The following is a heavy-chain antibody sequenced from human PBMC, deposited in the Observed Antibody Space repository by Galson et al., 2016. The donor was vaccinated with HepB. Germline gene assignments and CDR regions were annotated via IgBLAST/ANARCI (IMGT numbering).Heavy chain of an antibody. J-gene: IGHJ6*03. D-gene: IGHD3-3*01. CDR2: IIPILGIA. CDR3: EKESFSITIFGPPAGDYYYMDV. V-gene: IGHV1-69*04. CDR1: GGTFSSYT. Sequence: SVKVSCKASGGTFSSYTISWVRQAPGQGLEWMGRIIPILGIANYAQKFQGRVTITADKSTSTAYMELSSLRSEDTAVYYCEKESFSITIFGPPAGDYYYMDVWGKGTTVTVSS.